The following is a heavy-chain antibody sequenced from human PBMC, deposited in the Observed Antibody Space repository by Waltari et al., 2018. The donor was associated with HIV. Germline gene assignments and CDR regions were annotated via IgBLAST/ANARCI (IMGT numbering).Heavy chain of an antibody. V-gene: IGHV4-59*01. J-gene: IGHJ4*02. CDR1: GGSISSCY. D-gene: IGHD1-26*01. CDR2: IFYSGRT. Sequence: VQLQESGPGLVKPSETLSLTCAVSGGSISSCYWSWIRQSPGKGLEWIGYIFYSGRTNSHPSLKSRVTISLDPSKTQFSLKLSSVTAAATAVYYCARGPTRYYFDYWGQGTLVTVSS. CDR3: ARGPTRYYFDY.